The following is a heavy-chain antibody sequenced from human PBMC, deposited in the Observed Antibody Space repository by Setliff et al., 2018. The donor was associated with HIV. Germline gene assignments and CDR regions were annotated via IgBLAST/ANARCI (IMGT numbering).Heavy chain of an antibody. V-gene: IGHV3-30*04. J-gene: IGHJ6*03. Sequence: PGGSLRLSCAASGFTFSRYGMHWVRQAPGKGLEWVAFISYDGSKKYDADFVKGRFTISRDNSKNTLYLQMNSLRTDDTAVYFCANSYSASGNYHYYDYLDVWGKGTTVTVSS. CDR2: ISYDGSKK. D-gene: IGHD3-10*01. CDR1: GFTFSRYG. CDR3: ANSYSASGNYHYYDYLDV.